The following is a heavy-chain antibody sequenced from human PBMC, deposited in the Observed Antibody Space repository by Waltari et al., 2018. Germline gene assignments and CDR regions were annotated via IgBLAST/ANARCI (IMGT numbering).Heavy chain of an antibody. CDR3: ATGGWGFYLDY. CDR1: GFSFRDYR. V-gene: IGHV3-21*01. D-gene: IGHD7-27*01. CDR2: ISSSSGYT. J-gene: IGHJ4*02. Sequence: EVHLVESGGGLVKPGGSLRLSCAASGFSFRDYRMNWVRQAPGKGLEWVSSISSSSGYTHYADSVKGRFTISRDNAKNSLYLQMNSLRAEDTAVYYCATGGWGFYLDYWGQGTLVTVSS.